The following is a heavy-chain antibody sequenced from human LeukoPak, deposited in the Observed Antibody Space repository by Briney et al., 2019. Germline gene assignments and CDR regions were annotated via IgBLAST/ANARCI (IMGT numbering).Heavy chain of an antibody. CDR2: IDPTDSYT. J-gene: IGHJ4*02. CDR3: ARSIGARPTTDY. Sequence: GESLKISCKGSGYSFTTYWITWVRQMPGKGLEWMGRIDPTDSYTNYSPSFQGHVTISADKSIRTAYLQWSSLKASDTAMYYCARSIGARPTTDYWGQGTLVTFSS. CDR1: GYSFTTYW. V-gene: IGHV5-10-1*01. D-gene: IGHD6-6*01.